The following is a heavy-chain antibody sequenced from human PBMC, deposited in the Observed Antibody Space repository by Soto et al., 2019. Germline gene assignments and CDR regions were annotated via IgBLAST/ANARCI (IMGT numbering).Heavy chain of an antibody. CDR3: ARAYSGRLPRRADYYFAMDV. Sequence: GGSLRLSCAASGFTFSAYDMHWVRQTTGKGLEWVSAIGAADDPYYLGSVKGRFTISRENAKNSLYLQMNSLRAEDTAVYYCARAYSGRLPRRADYYFAMDVWGQGTTVTVSS. V-gene: IGHV3-13*05. CDR2: IGAADDP. D-gene: IGHD2-15*01. CDR1: GFTFSAYD. J-gene: IGHJ6*02.